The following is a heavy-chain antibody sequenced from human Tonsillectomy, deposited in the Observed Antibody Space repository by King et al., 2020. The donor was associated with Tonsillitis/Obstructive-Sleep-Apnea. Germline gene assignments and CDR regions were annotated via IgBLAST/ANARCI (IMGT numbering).Heavy chain of an antibody. D-gene: IGHD5-18*01. V-gene: IGHV4-59*01. J-gene: IGHJ4*02. CDR3: ARGRGYSYDHCFDS. CDR1: GGSISSYY. CDR2: IYYSGSS. Sequence: VQLQESGPGLVKPSETLSLTCTVSGGSISSYYWNWIRQPPGKGLEWIANIYYSGSSNYNPSLKSRVTISVDTSKNKFSLKLSSVTAADTAVYFCARGRGYSYDHCFDSWGQGTLVTVSS.